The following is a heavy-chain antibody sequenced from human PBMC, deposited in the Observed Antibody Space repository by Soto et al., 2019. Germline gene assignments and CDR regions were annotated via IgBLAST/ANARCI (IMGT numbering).Heavy chain of an antibody. D-gene: IGHD4-17*01. J-gene: IGHJ4*02. Sequence: GVSLRDPYAAAGFTISSHWRSWVIQAPGKGLEWVANIKQDGSEKYYVDSVKGRFTISRDNAKNSLYLQMNSLRAEDTAVYYCARNGQKSSDYWGQGTLVTVSS. V-gene: IGHV3-7*05. CDR1: GFTISSHW. CDR3: ARNGQKSSDY. CDR2: IKQDGSEK.